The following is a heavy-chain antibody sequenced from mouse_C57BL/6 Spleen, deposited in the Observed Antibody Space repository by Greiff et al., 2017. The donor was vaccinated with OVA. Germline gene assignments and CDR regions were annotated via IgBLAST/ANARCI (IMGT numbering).Heavy chain of an antibody. V-gene: IGHV10-1*01. Sequence: DVKLQESGGGLVQPKGSLKLSCAASGFSFNTYAMNWVRQAPGKGLEWVARIRSKSNNYATYYADSVKDRFTISRDDSESMLYLQMNNLKTEDTAMYYCVRDGYYLWGQGTTLTVSS. CDR2: IRSKSNNYAT. CDR3: VRDGYYL. D-gene: IGHD2-3*01. J-gene: IGHJ2*01. CDR1: GFSFNTYA.